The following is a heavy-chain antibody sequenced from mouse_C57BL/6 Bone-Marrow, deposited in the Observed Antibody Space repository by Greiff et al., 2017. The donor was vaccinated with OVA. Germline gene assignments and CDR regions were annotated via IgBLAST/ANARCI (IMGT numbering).Heavy chain of an antibody. D-gene: IGHD2-3*01. CDR2: ISNLAYSI. CDR1: GFTFSDYG. V-gene: IGHV5-15*01. CDR3: ARHDGRYFDY. Sequence: EVQRVESGGGLVQPGGSLKLSCAASGFTFSDYGMAWVRQAPRKGPEWVAFISNLAYSIYYADTVTGRFTISRENAKNTLYLEMSSLRSEDTAMYYCARHDGRYFDYWGQGTTLTVSS. J-gene: IGHJ2*01.